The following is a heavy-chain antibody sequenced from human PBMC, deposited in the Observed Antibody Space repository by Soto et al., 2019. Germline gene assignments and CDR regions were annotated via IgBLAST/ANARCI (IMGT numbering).Heavy chain of an antibody. D-gene: IGHD3-16*01. CDR3: ARGGYYDKVWGKMNYYGLDV. CDR2: ISAYNDYT. CDR1: GYTFIRYG. V-gene: IGHV1-18*01. J-gene: IGHJ6*02. Sequence: QVRLVQSAAEVKKPGASVKVSCKASGYTFIRYGITSVRQAPGQGLEWMGWISAYNDYTNYAQKLQGRVTMTTDTSTSTVYMELRSLRSDDTAVYYCARGGYYDKVWGKMNYYGLDVWGQGTTVTVSS.